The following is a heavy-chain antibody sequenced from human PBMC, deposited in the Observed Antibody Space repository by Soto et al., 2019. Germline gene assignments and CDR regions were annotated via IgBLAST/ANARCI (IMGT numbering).Heavy chain of an antibody. D-gene: IGHD5-12*01. CDR3: ARQPIWLQLVPSYRMYV. V-gene: IGHV5-51*01. CDR1: GYSFTSYW. J-gene: IGHJ6*02. Sequence: PRESLKVSCKGSGYSFTSYWIGWVRQMPGKGLEWMGIIYPGDSDTRYSPSFQGQVTISADKSISTAYLQWSSLKASDTAMYYCARQPIWLQLVPSYRMYVWGQGNTVTVSS. CDR2: IYPGDSDT.